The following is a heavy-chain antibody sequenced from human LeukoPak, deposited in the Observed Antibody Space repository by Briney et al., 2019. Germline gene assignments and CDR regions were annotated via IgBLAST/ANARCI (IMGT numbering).Heavy chain of an antibody. CDR2: ISSSSSYT. Sequence: PGGSLRLSCAASGFTFSDYYMSWIRQAPGKGLEWVSYISSSSSYTNYADSVKGRFTISRDNSKNTLYLQMNSLRVEDTALYYCAREDSSGAFDIWGQGTMVTVSS. CDR1: GFTFSDYY. J-gene: IGHJ3*02. CDR3: AREDSSGAFDI. D-gene: IGHD3-22*01. V-gene: IGHV3-11*06.